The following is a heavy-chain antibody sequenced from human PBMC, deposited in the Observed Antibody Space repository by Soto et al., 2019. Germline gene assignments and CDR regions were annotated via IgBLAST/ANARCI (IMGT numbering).Heavy chain of an antibody. Sequence: QVQLQQWGAGLLKPSETLSLTCAVYGGSFSGYYWSWIRQPPGKGLEWIGEINHSGSTNYNPSLKSRVTISVDTSKNQFSLKLSSVTAADTAVYYCARGPRRNYYDSSGYYFAPFDYWGQGTLVTVSS. CDR1: GGSFSGYY. CDR3: ARGPRRNYYDSSGYYFAPFDY. D-gene: IGHD3-22*01. J-gene: IGHJ4*02. CDR2: INHSGST. V-gene: IGHV4-34*01.